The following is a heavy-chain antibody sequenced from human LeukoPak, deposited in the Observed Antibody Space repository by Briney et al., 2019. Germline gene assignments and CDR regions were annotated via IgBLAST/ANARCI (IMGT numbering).Heavy chain of an antibody. D-gene: IGHD2-15*01. Sequence: GGSLRLSCATSGFIFSNYAVNWVRQAPGKGLEWVSIISGSGDTTYYADSVKGRFTISRDNSKNTLYLQMNSLRAEDTAVYYCAKPQSHIVVVVAAITPEYWGQGTLVTVSS. V-gene: IGHV3-23*01. CDR2: ISGSGDTT. CDR1: GFIFSNYA. CDR3: AKPQSHIVVVVAAITPEY. J-gene: IGHJ4*02.